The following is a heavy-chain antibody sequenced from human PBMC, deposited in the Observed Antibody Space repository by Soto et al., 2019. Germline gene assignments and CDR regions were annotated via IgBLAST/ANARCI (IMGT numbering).Heavy chain of an antibody. J-gene: IGHJ4*02. Sequence: ETLSLTCTVSGGSISSYYWSWIRQPPGRGLEWIGYIYYSGSTNYNPSLKSRVTISVDTSKSQFSLKLSSVTAADTAVYYCAGVGAAHTFDYWGQGTLVTVSS. D-gene: IGHD6-6*01. V-gene: IGHV4-59*01. CDR2: IYYSGST. CDR1: GGSISSYY. CDR3: AGVGAAHTFDY.